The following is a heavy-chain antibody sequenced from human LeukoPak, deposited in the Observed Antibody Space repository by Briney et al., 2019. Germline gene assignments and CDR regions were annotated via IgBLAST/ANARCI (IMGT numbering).Heavy chain of an antibody. V-gene: IGHV4-34*01. J-gene: IGHJ6*03. CDR2: INHSGST. Sequence: SETLSLTCAVYGVSFSGYYWSWIRQPPGKGLEWIGEINHSGSTNYNPSLKSRVTISVDTSKHQFSLKLSSVTAADTAVYYCARGRSLLRAYYYGSGSLNYYMDVWGKGTTVTVSS. CDR1: GVSFSGYY. CDR3: ARGRSLLRAYYYGSGSLNYYMDV. D-gene: IGHD3-10*01.